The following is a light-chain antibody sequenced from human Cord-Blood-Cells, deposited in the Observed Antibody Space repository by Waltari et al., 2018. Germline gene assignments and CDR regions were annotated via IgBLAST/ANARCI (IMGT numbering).Light chain of an antibody. V-gene: IGLV2-14*03. Sequence: QSALTQPASVSGSPGQSITIACTGTSSDVGGYNYVSWYQQPPGKAPKLMIYDVINRPPGLSNRLSGSKSRNTASLTISVLQAEDEADYYCSSYTSSSTYVFGTGTKVTVL. CDR1: SSDVGGYNY. CDR3: SSYTSSSTYV. J-gene: IGLJ1*01. CDR2: DVI.